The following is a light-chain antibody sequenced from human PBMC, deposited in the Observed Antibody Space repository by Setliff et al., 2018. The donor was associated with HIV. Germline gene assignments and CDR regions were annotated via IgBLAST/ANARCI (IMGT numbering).Light chain of an antibody. CDR3: CSYAGSSSVV. CDR1: SSDVGGYNF. Sequence: QSVLTQPASVSGSPGQSITISCTGTSSDVGGYNFVSWYQQHPGKAPKLIIYEVSNRPSGVSNRFSGSKSGNTASLTISGLQAEDEADYYCCSYAGSSSVVFGGGTKVTVL. V-gene: IGLV2-23*02. J-gene: IGLJ2*01. CDR2: EVS.